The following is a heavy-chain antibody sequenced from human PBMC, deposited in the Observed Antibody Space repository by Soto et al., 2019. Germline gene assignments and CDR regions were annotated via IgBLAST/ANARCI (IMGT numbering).Heavy chain of an antibody. CDR3: ARDRGSSWQSNWFDP. V-gene: IGHV4-59*01. D-gene: IGHD6-13*01. CDR1: GGSISSYY. Sequence: SETLSLTCTVSGGSISSYYWSLIRQPPGKGLEWIGYIYYSGSTNYNPSLKSRVTISVDTSKNQFSLKLSSVTAADTAVYYCARDRGSSWQSNWFDPWGQGTLVTVSS. CDR2: IYYSGST. J-gene: IGHJ5*02.